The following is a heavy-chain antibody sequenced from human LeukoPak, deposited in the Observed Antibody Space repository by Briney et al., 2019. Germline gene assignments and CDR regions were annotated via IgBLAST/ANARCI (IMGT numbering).Heavy chain of an antibody. J-gene: IGHJ4*02. CDR2: INHSGST. CDR1: GGSFSGYY. CDR3: ARGLLRYFDWPQDPWYFDY. V-gene: IGHV4-34*01. Sequence: SETLSLTCAVYGGSFSGYYWSWIRQPPGKGLEWIGEINHSGSTNYNPSLKSRVTISVDTSKNQFSLKLSSVTAADTAVYDCARGLLRYFDWPQDPWYFDYWGQGTLVTVSS. D-gene: IGHD3-9*01.